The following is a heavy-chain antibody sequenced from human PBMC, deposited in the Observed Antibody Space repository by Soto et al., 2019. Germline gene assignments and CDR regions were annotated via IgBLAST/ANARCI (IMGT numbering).Heavy chain of an antibody. J-gene: IGHJ4*02. CDR1: GYTFTKYI. Sequence: ASVKVSCKASGYTFTKYIISWVRQAPGQRRDWMGWLNAGTRNTKYSEKFQGRVIMTTAPCTTTAYLELRSLRSDDTAVYYCARDHYGFDGWGQGPLVTVSS. V-gene: IGHV1-3*01. D-gene: IGHD4-17*01. CDR2: LNAGTRNT. CDR3: ARDHYGFDG.